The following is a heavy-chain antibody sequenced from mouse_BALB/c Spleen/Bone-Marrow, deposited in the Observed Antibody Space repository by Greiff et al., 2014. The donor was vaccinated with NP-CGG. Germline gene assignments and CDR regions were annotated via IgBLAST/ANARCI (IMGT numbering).Heavy chain of an antibody. CDR1: GFTFTDYY. CDR3: ARDYGNYVRFAY. V-gene: IGHV7-3*02. CDR2: IRNKANGYTT. Sequence: EVQLVESGGGLVRPGGSLRLSCATSGFTFTDYYMSWVRQPPGKALEWLGFIRNKANGYTTEYSASVKGRFTISRDNSQSILYLQMNTLRAEDSATYYCARDYGNYVRFAYWGQGTLVTVSA. J-gene: IGHJ3*01. D-gene: IGHD2-1*01.